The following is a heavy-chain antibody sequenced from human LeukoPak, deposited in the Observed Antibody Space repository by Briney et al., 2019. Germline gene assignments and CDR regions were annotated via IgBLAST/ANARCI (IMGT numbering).Heavy chain of an antibody. CDR1: GFTVSSNY. Sequence: GGSPRLSCAASGFTVSSNYMSWVRQAPGKGLEWVSVIYSGGSTYYADSVKGRFIISRDNSKNTLYLQMNSLRAEDTAVYYCARYSNYGGVGAFDIWGQGTMVTVSS. D-gene: IGHD4-11*01. CDR3: ARYSNYGGVGAFDI. J-gene: IGHJ3*02. V-gene: IGHV3-66*01. CDR2: IYSGGST.